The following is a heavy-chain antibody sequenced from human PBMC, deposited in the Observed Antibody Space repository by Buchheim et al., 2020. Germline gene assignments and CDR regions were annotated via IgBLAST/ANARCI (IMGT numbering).Heavy chain of an antibody. CDR2: TSYDGTNK. CDR1: GFIFNNYA. CDR3: ARGNLNGDYDY. D-gene: IGHD4-17*01. J-gene: IGHJ4*02. Sequence: QVQLEESGGGVVQPGRFLSLSCAASGFIFNNYAMHWVRQAPGKGLEWVAVTSYDGTNKYYADSVKGRATISRDSSKSTLSLQINSLRPEDTAVYYCARGNLNGDYDYWGQGTL. V-gene: IGHV3-30*14.